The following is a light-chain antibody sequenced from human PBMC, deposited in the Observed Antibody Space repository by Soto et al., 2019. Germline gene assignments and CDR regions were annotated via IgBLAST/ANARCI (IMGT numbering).Light chain of an antibody. CDR3: QQYNSYSPA. V-gene: IGKV3D-15*01. J-gene: IGKJ5*01. CDR1: QNVYNY. CDR2: GAS. Sequence: PATLSVSPGERVTFSCRASQNVYNYLAWYQQKPGQAPRLLIYGASNRATGIPDRFSGSGSGTDFTLTISRLQPDDFATYYCQQYNSYSPAFGQGTRLEIK.